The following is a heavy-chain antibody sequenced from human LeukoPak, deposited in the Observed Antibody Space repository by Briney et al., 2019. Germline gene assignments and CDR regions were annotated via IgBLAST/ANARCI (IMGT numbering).Heavy chain of an antibody. CDR2: ISTSSIYI. V-gene: IGHV3-21*01. D-gene: IGHD3-10*01. Sequence: GGSLRLSCAASGLTFNKYSMNWVRQAPGKGLEWVSSISTSSIYIYYADSVKGRFTISRDNAKNSLYLQMNSLRVEDTAVYYCARGRHNSGSFDAFDIWGQGTMVTVSS. J-gene: IGHJ3*02. CDR3: ARGRHNSGSFDAFDI. CDR1: GLTFNKYS.